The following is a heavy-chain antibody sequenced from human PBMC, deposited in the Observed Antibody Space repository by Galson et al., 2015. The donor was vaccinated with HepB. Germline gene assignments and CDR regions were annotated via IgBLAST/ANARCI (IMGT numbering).Heavy chain of an antibody. Sequence: SLRLSCAASGFTFSTYAMNWVHQAPGKGLEWVSSISGSADSTYYADSVNGRFTISRDNSKNTLYLQLNSLTVEDTAEYYCAKGTYNNNRRFDYWGQGTLVTVSS. CDR3: AKGTYNNNRRFDY. D-gene: IGHD1/OR15-1a*01. V-gene: IGHV3-23*01. CDR2: ISGSADST. CDR1: GFTFSTYA. J-gene: IGHJ4*02.